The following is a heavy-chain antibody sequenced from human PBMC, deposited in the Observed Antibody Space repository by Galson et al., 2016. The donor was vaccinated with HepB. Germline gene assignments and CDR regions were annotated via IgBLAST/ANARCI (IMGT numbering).Heavy chain of an antibody. CDR2: IKRDTEGGTS. V-gene: IGHV3-15*01. J-gene: IGHJ4*02. D-gene: IGHD4-17*01. CDR3: STQTTGTVKDS. CDR1: GLPLSDAT. Sequence: SLRLSCAVSGLPLSDATMNWVRQAPGKGLEWVGRIKRDTEGGTSDYAAPVKGRFTISRDDSKNTLSLQMNSLKTDDTAVYYCSTQTTGTVKDSWGQGTLVTVSS.